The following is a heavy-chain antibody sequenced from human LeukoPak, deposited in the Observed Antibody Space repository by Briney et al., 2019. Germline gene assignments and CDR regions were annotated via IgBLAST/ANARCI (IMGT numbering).Heavy chain of an antibody. J-gene: IGHJ4*02. CDR2: IWYDGSNK. D-gene: IGHD6-6*01. Sequence: PGGSLRLSCAASGFTLSSFGMPWVRQAPGKGPEWVAIIWYDGSNKYYADSVKGRFTVSRDNSKNTLHLQVNSLRAEDTAVYYCARDRGTTSSAGYYFDTWGQGALVTVSS. CDR1: GFTLSSFG. V-gene: IGHV3-33*01. CDR3: ARDRGTTSSAGYYFDT.